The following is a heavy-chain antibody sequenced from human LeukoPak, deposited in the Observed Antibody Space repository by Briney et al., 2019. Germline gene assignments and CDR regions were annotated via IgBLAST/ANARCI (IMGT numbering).Heavy chain of an antibody. CDR1: GYRFTSYW. CDR2: IYPGDSEA. Sequence: GESLKISCKGSGYRFTSYWIGWVRQMPGKDLEWMGIIYPGDSEARYSPSFRGQVTISADKSINTAYLQWSSLKASDTAMYYCARCKAVAGTINAFDFWGQGTMVTVSS. CDR3: ARCKAVAGTINAFDF. V-gene: IGHV5-51*01. D-gene: IGHD6-19*01. J-gene: IGHJ3*01.